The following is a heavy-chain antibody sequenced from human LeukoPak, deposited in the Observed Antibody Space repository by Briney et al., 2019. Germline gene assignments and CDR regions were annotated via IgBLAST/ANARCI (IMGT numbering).Heavy chain of an antibody. Sequence: GRSLRLSCAASGFTFSSYAMHWVRQAPGKGLEWVAVISYDGSNKYYADSVKGRFTISRDNSKNTLYLQMNSLRAEDTAVYYCARARNGWYTGEFDYWGQGTLVTVSS. CDR3: ARARNGWYTGEFDY. J-gene: IGHJ4*02. V-gene: IGHV3-30*04. D-gene: IGHD6-19*01. CDR1: GFTFSSYA. CDR2: ISYDGSNK.